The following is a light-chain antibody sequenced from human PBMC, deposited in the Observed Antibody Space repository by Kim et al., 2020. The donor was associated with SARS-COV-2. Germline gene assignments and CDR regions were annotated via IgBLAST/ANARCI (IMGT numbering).Light chain of an antibody. CDR3: SSYTSSSTLNYV. CDR2: DVS. J-gene: IGLJ1*01. Sequence: SITISCTGTSSDVGGYNFVSWYQQHPGKAPKLVIYDVSNRPSGVSNRFSGSKSGNTASLTISGLQAEDEADYYCSSYTSSSTLNYVFGTGTKVTVL. CDR1: SSDVGGYNF. V-gene: IGLV2-14*03.